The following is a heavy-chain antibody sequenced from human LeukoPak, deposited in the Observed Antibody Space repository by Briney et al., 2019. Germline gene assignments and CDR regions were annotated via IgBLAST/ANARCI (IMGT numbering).Heavy chain of an antibody. V-gene: IGHV3-48*03. CDR2: ISSDGTTI. Sequence: GGSLRLSCAASGLTFSSYEMHWVRQAPGKGLEWVSDISSDGTTIYYADSFKGRFTLSRDNAKNSLYLQMNRLRAEDTAVYYCARAHVGYSYGYQYWGQGTLVTVSS. D-gene: IGHD5-18*01. J-gene: IGHJ4*02. CDR1: GLTFSSYE. CDR3: ARAHVGYSYGYQY.